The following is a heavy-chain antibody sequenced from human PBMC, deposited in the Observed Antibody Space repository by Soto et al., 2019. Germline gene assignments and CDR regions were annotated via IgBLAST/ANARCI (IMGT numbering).Heavy chain of an antibody. CDR1: GYTFTSYG. Sequence: QVHRVQSGAELKKPGASVKVSCKGSGYTFTSYGITWVRQAPGQGLEWMGWISAHNGNTNYAQKLQGRVTVTRDTSTSTAYIELRSLRSDDTAVYYCARGRYGDYWGQGALVTVSS. CDR2: ISAHNGNT. D-gene: IGHD1-1*01. CDR3: ARGRYGDY. V-gene: IGHV1-18*01. J-gene: IGHJ4*02.